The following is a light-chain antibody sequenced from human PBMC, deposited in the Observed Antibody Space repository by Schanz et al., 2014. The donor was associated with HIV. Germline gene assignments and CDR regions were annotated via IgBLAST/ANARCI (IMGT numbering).Light chain of an antibody. J-gene: IGKJ1*01. CDR1: QSVSSN. CDR2: GAS. V-gene: IGKV3-20*01. CDR3: QQYGSSPWT. Sequence: EIVLTQSPGTLSLSPGERATLSCRASQSVSSNLAWYQQKPGQAPRLLIYGASTRATGIPDRFSGSGSGTDFTLTISRVEPEDYAVYYCQQYGSSPWTFGQGTRVDVK.